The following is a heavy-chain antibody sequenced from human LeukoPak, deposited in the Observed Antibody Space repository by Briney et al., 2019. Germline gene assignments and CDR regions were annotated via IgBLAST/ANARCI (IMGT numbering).Heavy chain of an antibody. Sequence: GVSVKVSCKAYGYTFTSYYMHWVRQAPGQELEWMGIINPSGGSTSYAQKFQGRVTMTRDTSTSTVYMELSSLRSEDTAVYYCARDLGQWLVEDWFDPWGQGTLVTVSS. J-gene: IGHJ5*02. CDR1: GYTFTSYY. V-gene: IGHV1-46*01. CDR2: INPSGGST. D-gene: IGHD6-19*01. CDR3: ARDLGQWLVEDWFDP.